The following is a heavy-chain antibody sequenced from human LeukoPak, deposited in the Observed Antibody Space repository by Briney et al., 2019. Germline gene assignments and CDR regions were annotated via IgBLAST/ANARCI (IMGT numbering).Heavy chain of an antibody. CDR2: INPRGGST. CDR1: GYTFTNYF. Sequence: ASVKVSCKASGYTFTNYFMHWVRQAPGQGLEWMGIINPRGGSTGYAPKFQGRITMTTDMSTRTVYMELSSLESEDTAVYYCARRDCVGDCYSNWFDPWGQGTLVTVSS. J-gene: IGHJ5*02. D-gene: IGHD2-21*02. CDR3: ARRDCVGDCYSNWFDP. V-gene: IGHV1-46*01.